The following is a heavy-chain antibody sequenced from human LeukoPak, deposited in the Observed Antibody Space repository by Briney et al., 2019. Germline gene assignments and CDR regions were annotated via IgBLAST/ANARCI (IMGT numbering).Heavy chain of an antibody. V-gene: IGHV4-34*01. CDR2: ITYSGTT. CDR1: GGSFSGYY. D-gene: IGHD4-11*01. Sequence: PSETLSLTCAVSGGSFSGYYWSWIRQSPGKGLEWIGEITYSGTTNYNPSLKSRVTISVDTSKNQFSLKLTSVTAADTAVYYCARSHDYSTSLAFDVWGQGTMVTVSS. J-gene: IGHJ3*01. CDR3: ARSHDYSTSLAFDV.